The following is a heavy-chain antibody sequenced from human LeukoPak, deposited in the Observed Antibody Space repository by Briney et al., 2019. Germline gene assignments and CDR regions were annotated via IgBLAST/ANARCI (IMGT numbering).Heavy chain of an antibody. D-gene: IGHD1-26*01. CDR2: IRPNSGGT. J-gene: IGHJ4*02. CDR3: ARDQGGIYREDFDY. V-gene: IGHV1-2*02. CDR1: GYTFGAYY. Sequence: ASVKVSCKASGYTFGAYYMYWVRQAPGQGLEWMGWIRPNSGGTDYTQKFQGRVTMTRDTSISTAYMELSRLRSDDTAVYYCARDQGGIYREDFDYWGQGTLVTVSS.